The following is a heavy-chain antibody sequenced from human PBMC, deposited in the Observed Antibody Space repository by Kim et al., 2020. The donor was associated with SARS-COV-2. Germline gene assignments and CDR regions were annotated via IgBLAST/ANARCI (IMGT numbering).Heavy chain of an antibody. CDR2: ISGDERST. CDR1: GFTFSNYA. V-gene: IGHV3-23*01. Sequence: GGSLRLSCAASGFTFSNYAMYWVRQAPGKGLECVSSISGDERSTYYADSVKGRFTISRDNSKSTLYLQMHSLRVEDTAMYYCVGDRDASWGQGNLVTVSS. CDR3: VGDRDAS. J-gene: IGHJ5*02.